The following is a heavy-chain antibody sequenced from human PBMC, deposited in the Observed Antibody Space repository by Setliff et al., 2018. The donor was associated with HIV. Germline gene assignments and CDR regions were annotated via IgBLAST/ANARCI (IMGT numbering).Heavy chain of an antibody. CDR3: VGHEGMRYYYEASGYFFDS. D-gene: IGHD3-22*01. CDR2: ISHPGST. CDR1: VASLSNRNYY. Sequence: PSETLSLTCNVSVASLSNRNYYWAWIRQPPGKGLEWVGSISHPGSTYYNASVKSRVTMFLDTSNNQFSLKLSSVTAADTATYYCVGHEGMRYYYEASGYFFDSWGPGTLVTVS. J-gene: IGHJ4*02. V-gene: IGHV4-39*01.